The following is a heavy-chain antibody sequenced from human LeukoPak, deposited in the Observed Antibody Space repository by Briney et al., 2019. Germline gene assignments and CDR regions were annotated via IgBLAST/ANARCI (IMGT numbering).Heavy chain of an antibody. CDR2: INHSGST. V-gene: IGHV4-34*01. D-gene: IGHD4-17*01. CDR1: GGSFSGYY. CDR3: ARRSTTVTRNSRFQFDY. J-gene: IGHJ4*02. Sequence: PSETLSLTCAGYGGSFSGYYCSWIRQPPGKGLEWIGEINHSGSTNYNPSLKSRVTISVDTSKNQFSLKLSSVTAADTAVYYCARRSTTVTRNSRFQFDYWGQGTLVTVSS.